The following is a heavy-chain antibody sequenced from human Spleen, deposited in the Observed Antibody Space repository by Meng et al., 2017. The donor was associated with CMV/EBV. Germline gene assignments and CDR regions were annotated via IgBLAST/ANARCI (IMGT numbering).Heavy chain of an antibody. CDR3: ARDRYLYGDYGWFDP. V-gene: IGHV4-4*07. Sequence: SETLSLTCTVSGGSISSYYWSWIRQPAGKGLEWIGRIYTSGSTNYNPSLKSRVTMSVDTSKNQFSLKLSSVTAADTAVYYCARDRYLYGDYGWFDPWGQGTLVAVSS. D-gene: IGHD4-17*01. CDR2: IYTSGST. CDR1: GGSISSYY. J-gene: IGHJ5*02.